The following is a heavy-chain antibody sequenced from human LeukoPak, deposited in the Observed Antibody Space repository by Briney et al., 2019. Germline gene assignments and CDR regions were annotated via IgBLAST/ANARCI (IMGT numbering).Heavy chain of an antibody. CDR2: IYYSGST. CDR3: ARAAVATPFDP. CDR1: GGSISSYY. D-gene: IGHD5-12*01. J-gene: IGHJ5*02. V-gene: IGHV4-59*12. Sequence: SETLSLTCTVSGGSISSYYWSWIRQPPGKGLEWIGYIYYSGSTNYNPSLKSRVTISVDTSKNQFSLKLSSVTAADTVVYYCARAAVATPFDPWGQGTLVTVSS.